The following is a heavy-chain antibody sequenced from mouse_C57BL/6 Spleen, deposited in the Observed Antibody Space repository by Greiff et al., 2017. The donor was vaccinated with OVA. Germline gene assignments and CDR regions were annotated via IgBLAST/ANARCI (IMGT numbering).Heavy chain of an antibody. CDR3: AREGYRTAVVATYYYAMGY. CDR1: GYTFTSYW. Sequence: QVQLQQSGAELVKPGASVKLSCKASGYTFTSYWMHWVKQRPGRGLEWIGRIDPNSGGTKYNEKFKSKATLTVDKPSSTAYMQLSSLTYEDSAVYYCAREGYRTAVVATYYYAMGYWGQGASVTVST. D-gene: IGHD1-1*01. J-gene: IGHJ4*01. CDR2: IDPNSGGT. V-gene: IGHV1-72*01.